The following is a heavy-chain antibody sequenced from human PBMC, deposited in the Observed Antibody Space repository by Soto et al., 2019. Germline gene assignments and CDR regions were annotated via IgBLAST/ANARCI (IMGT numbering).Heavy chain of an antibody. Sequence: SETLSLTCAVYGGSFSGYYWSWIRQPPGKGLEWIGEINHSGSTNYNPSLKSRVTISVDTSKNQFSLKLSSVTAADTAVYYCARGLGYCSGVICQLSYYYGMDVWCQGTTVTVSS. V-gene: IGHV4-34*01. D-gene: IGHD2-15*01. J-gene: IGHJ6*02. CDR2: INHSGST. CDR3: ARGLGYCSGVICQLSYYYGMDV. CDR1: GGSFSGYY.